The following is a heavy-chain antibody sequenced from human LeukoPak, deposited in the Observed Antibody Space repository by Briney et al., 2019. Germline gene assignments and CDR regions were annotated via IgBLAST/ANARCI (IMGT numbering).Heavy chain of an antibody. Sequence: GRSLRLSCAASGLTFRSYAMSWVRPAPGGWLGWVSSIIGSGATTYHAASVKGRFTVSRDNSENTVDLQMNSLRAEDTAVYYCAKDTPLTAYSSGWSVNCFDYWGQGTLVPVSS. CDR3: AKDTPLTAYSSGWSVNCFDY. D-gene: IGHD6-19*01. CDR2: IIGSGATT. CDR1: GLTFRSYA. V-gene: IGHV3-23*01. J-gene: IGHJ4*02.